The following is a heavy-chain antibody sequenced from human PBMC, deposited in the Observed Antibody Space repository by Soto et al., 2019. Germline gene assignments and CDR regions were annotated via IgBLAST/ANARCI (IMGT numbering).Heavy chain of an antibody. CDR3: ARGGAVIGPGL. CDR2: IKQDGTEK. CDR1: GFSFSDFW. Sequence: EAQLVESGGGLVQPGGSLRVSCVASGFSFSDFWMSWVRQTPGKGLEWLAIIKQDGTEKYYVDSVRGRFTISRDNAKNSLYLQMNSLRADDTAVYYCARGGAVIGPGLWGQGTLVTVSS. V-gene: IGHV3-7*03. D-gene: IGHD1-26*01. J-gene: IGHJ4*02.